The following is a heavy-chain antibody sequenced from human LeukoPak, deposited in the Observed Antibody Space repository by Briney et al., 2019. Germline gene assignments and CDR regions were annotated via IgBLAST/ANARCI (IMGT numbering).Heavy chain of an antibody. D-gene: IGHD6-6*01. CDR2: IYSGGST. CDR3: ARGAYSSSLGY. Sequence: GGSLRLSCAASGFTVSSNYMSWVRQAPGKGLEWVSVIYSGGSTYYADSVKGRFTISRDNSKNTLYLQMNSLRAEDTAVYYCARGAYSSSLGYWGQGTLVTVSS. CDR1: GFTVSSNY. V-gene: IGHV3-66*01. J-gene: IGHJ4*02.